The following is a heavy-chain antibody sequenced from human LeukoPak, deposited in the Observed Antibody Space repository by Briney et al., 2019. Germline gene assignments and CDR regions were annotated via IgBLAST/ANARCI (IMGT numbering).Heavy chain of an antibody. J-gene: IGHJ4*02. Sequence: GGSLRLSCAASGFTFSSYWMSWVRQAPGKGLEWVANIKQDGSEKYYVDSVKGRFTISRDNAKNSLYLQMNSLRAEDTAVYYCARARKPSVVATIPDYWGQGTLVTVSS. CDR3: ARARKPSVVATIPDY. CDR2: IKQDGSEK. V-gene: IGHV3-7*01. CDR1: GFTFSSYW. D-gene: IGHD5-12*01.